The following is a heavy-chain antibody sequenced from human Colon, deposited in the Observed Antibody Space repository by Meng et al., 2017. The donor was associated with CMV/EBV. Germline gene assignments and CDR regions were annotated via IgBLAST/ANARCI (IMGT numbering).Heavy chain of an antibody. CDR2: IYPGDSDT. CDR3: ARGGEVSKIIGSEAHYYYGMDV. CDR1: GYRFTTYW. J-gene: IGHJ6*02. D-gene: IGHD5/OR15-5a*01. Sequence: GESLKISCKGSGYRFTTYWIGWVRQMPGRGLEWMGLIYPGDSDTRYGPSFQGQVTISADKSISTAYLQWSSLKASDTAMYYCARGGEVSKIIGSEAHYYYGMDVWGQGTTVTVSS. V-gene: IGHV5-51*01.